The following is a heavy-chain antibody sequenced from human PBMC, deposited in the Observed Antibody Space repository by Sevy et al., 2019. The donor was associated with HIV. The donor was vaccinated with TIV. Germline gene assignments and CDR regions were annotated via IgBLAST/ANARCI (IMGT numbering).Heavy chain of an antibody. Sequence: SETLSLTCTVSGGSVSSGSYYWSWIRQPPGKGLEGSGYIYYSGSTNYNPSLKSRATISVDTSKNQFSLKLSSVTAADTAVYYCARDGGLRFGGFDYWGQGTLVTVSS. CDR2: IYYSGST. CDR3: ARDGGLRFGGFDY. J-gene: IGHJ4*02. V-gene: IGHV4-61*01. D-gene: IGHD5-12*01. CDR1: GGSVSSGSYY.